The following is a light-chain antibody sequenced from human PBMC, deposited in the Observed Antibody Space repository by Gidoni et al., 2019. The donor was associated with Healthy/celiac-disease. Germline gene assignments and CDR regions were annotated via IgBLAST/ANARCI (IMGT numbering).Light chain of an antibody. J-gene: IGKJ4*01. V-gene: IGKV3-20*01. CDR3: QQYGSSPRFT. CDR1: QSVSSSY. Sequence: ELVLTQSPGTLSLSPGERATLSCRASQSVSSSYLAWYQQKPGQAPRLLIYGASSRATGIPDRFSGSGSGTDFTLTISRLEPEDFAVYYCQQYGSSPRFTFXGXTKVEIK. CDR2: GAS.